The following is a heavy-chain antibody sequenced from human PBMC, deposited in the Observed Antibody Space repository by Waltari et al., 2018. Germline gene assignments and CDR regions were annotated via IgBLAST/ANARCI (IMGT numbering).Heavy chain of an antibody. J-gene: IGHJ6*02. V-gene: IGHV4-59*01. D-gene: IGHD6-13*01. CDR3: GGDSGRAAAGRGPQVDYYDYGMDV. Sequence: QVQLQESGPGLVKPSETLSLTCTVSGGSISSYYWSWIRQPPGTGLDCVGCIYYGGSTNTNPSRKRGATISVEQSKKQCCLTRSAVTGADTAVYYCGGDSGRAAAGRGPQVDYYDYGMDVWGQGTTVTVSS. CDR1: GGSISSYY. CDR2: IYYGGST.